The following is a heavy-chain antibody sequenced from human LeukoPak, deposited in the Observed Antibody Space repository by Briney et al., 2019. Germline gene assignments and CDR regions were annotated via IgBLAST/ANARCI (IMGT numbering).Heavy chain of an antibody. Sequence: GGSLRLACAASGFTVSSSWMDWVRQAPGKGRGWVSRINSDGSSTSYADSVQGRFTISRDNAQDSLYLQMNSLRDEHSGVYYCARESREGLNPVLSFDYWGQGTHVTLSS. J-gene: IGHJ4*02. CDR3: ARESREGLNPVLSFDY. CDR1: GFTVSSSW. CDR2: INSDGSST. D-gene: IGHD5-24*01. V-gene: IGHV3-74*01.